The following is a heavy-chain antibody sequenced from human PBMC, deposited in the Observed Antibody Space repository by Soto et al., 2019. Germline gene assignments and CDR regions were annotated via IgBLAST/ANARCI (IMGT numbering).Heavy chain of an antibody. D-gene: IGHD6-19*01. J-gene: IGHJ4*02. CDR3: ASGYSSGWYEDY. CDR2: IDPSDSYA. CDR1: WYSFTSYC. V-gene: IGHV5-10-1*01. Sequence: PLEPLKVSWKGAWYSFTSYCVSWVRQMPRKGLEWMGRIDPSDSYANYSPSFQGHVTISADTSISTAYLQWSSLKASDSAIYYYASGYSSGWYEDYWGQGTLVPVPQ.